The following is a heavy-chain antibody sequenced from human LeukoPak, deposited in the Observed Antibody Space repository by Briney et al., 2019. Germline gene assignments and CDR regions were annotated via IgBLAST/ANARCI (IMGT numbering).Heavy chain of an antibody. CDR3: ARDVDWILFDY. Sequence: PGGSLRLSCAASGFTFSTYWMHWVRQVPGKGLVWVSRVNREGTTSAYADSVKGRFTISRDKDKNTLYLQMNSLRVEDTAVYYCARDVDWILFDYWGQGTLVTVSS. D-gene: IGHD3-9*01. V-gene: IGHV3-74*01. CDR2: VNREGTTS. CDR1: GFTFSTYW. J-gene: IGHJ4*02.